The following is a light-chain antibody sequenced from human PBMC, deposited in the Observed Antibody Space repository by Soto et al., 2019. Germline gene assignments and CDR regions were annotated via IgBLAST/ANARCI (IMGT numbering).Light chain of an antibody. J-gene: IGLJ1*01. CDR1: SSDVGSYNL. CDR3: CSYAGSSTFYV. V-gene: IGLV2-23*01. Sequence: VLTQPASVSGSPGQSITISCTGTSSDVGSYNLASWYQQHPGKAPKLMIYEGSKRPSGVSNRFSGSKSGNTASLTISGLQAEDEADYYCCSYAGSSTFYVFGTGTKATVL. CDR2: EGS.